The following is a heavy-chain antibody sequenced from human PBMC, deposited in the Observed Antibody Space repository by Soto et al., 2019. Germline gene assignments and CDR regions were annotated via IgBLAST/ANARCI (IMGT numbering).Heavy chain of an antibody. CDR3: AQVGWSYPKGAFDY. CDR1: GFTFSSYA. CDR2: ISSGGDST. D-gene: IGHD3-10*01. Sequence: VQLLESGGGLVQPGGSLRLSCAASGFTFSSYAMTWVRQAPRKGLEWVSVISSGGDSTYYADSVKGRFTISRDNSKNTLYLQMNGLRADDTAVYYCAQVGWSYPKGAFDYWGQGTVLTVSP. V-gene: IGHV3-23*01. J-gene: IGHJ4*02.